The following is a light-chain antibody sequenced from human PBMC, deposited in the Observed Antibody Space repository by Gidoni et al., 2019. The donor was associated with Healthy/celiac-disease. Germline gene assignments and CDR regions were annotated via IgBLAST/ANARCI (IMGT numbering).Light chain of an antibody. CDR3: QQRSNWPLT. J-gene: IGKJ4*01. Sequence: IVFTQSPATLSLSPGATATLSCRASQSVSSYLAWYQQKPGQAPRLLIYDASNRATGIPARVSGSGSGTDFTLTISSLDPEDFAVYYCQQRSNWPLTFGGGTKVEIK. CDR1: QSVSSY. CDR2: DAS. V-gene: IGKV3-11*01.